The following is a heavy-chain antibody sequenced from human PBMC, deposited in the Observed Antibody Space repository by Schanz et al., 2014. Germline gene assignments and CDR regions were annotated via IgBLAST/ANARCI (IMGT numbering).Heavy chain of an antibody. CDR3: ARVKQGCSDTSCVLDP. J-gene: IGHJ5*02. CDR2: IIHDGRT. V-gene: IGHV4-4*01. CDR1: GFTFSSYSM. Sequence: VRLVESGGGLVKPGGSLRLSCAASGFTFSSYSMSWVRQSPGKGLEWLGEIIHDGRTNYNPSLGSRVTISLDKSENQFSLELTSVTAADTALYFCARVKQGCSDTSCVLDPWGQGTLVTVSS. D-gene: IGHD2-2*01.